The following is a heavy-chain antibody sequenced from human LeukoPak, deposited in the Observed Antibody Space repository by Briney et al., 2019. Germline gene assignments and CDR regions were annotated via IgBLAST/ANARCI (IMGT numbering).Heavy chain of an antibody. Sequence: GASVKVSCKVSGYTLTELSMHWVRQAPGKGLEWMGGFDPEDGETIYAQKFQGRVTMTRDTSISTAYMELSRLRSDDTAVYYCARARSVELLGAFDIWGQGTMVTVSS. J-gene: IGHJ3*02. CDR2: FDPEDGET. D-gene: IGHD1-26*01. V-gene: IGHV1-24*01. CDR1: GYTLTELS. CDR3: ARARSVELLGAFDI.